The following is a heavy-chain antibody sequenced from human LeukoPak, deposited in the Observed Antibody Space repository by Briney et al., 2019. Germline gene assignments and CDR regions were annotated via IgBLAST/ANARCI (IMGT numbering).Heavy chain of an antibody. CDR2: IHRSGSP. J-gene: IGHJ4*02. CDR1: LDSTTSNF. CDR3: AREILGGFNPGAY. V-gene: IGHV4-4*02. D-gene: IGHD1-14*01. Sequence: SETLSLTCTVSLDSTTSNFWSWVRQLPGKGLEWIGEIHRSGSPNYNPSLQSRVTISIDRSRNQIALELSSVTAADTAVYYCAREILGGFNPGAYWGQGTLVTVSS.